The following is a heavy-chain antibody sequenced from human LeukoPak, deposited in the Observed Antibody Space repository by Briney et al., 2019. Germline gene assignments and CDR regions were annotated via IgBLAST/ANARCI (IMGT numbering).Heavy chain of an antibody. CDR3: ARVKYYGSGSYSYYYGMDV. Sequence: SETLSLTCTVSGGSISSSSYYWGWIRQPPGKGLEWIGSIYYSGSTYYNPSLKSRVTISVDTSKSQFSLKLSSVTAADTAVYYCARVKYYGSGSYSYYYGMDVWGQGTTVTVSS. V-gene: IGHV4-39*01. CDR1: GGSISSSSYY. J-gene: IGHJ6*02. D-gene: IGHD3-10*01. CDR2: IYYSGST.